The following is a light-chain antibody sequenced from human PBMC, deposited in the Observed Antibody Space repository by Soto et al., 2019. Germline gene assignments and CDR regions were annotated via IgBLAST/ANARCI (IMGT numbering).Light chain of an antibody. J-gene: IGKJ1*01. Sequence: DIQMTQTPSTLSASVGDRVTITCRASQSIDIWLAWYQQKPGQAPKVLIYKASTLKSGVPSRFSGSGSGTEFTLTISSLQPDDFATYYCQHYNSYSEAFGQGTKVDIK. CDR2: KAS. V-gene: IGKV1-5*03. CDR3: QHYNSYSEA. CDR1: QSIDIW.